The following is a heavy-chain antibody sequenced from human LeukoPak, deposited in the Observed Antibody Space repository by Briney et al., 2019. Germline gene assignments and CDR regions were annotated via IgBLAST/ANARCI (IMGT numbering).Heavy chain of an antibody. V-gene: IGHV4-59*01. Sequence: SETLSLTCTVPGGSISSYYWSWVRQPPGKGLEWIGYIYYSGSTNYNPSLKSRVTISVDTSKNQFSLKLSSVTAADTAVYYCARWGGSYYPANWFDPWGQGTLVTVSS. J-gene: IGHJ5*02. CDR2: IYYSGST. CDR3: ARWGGSYYPANWFDP. D-gene: IGHD1-26*01. CDR1: GGSISSYY.